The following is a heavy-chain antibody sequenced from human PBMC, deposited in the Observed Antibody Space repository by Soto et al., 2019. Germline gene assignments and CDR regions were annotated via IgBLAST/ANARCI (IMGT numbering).Heavy chain of an antibody. CDR1: GGSFSGYY. D-gene: IGHD4-17*01. J-gene: IGHJ4*02. V-gene: IGHV4-34*01. Sequence: QVQLQQWGAGLLKPSETLSLTCAVYGGSFSGYYLSCIRQPPGKGLDGIGEINHSGSTNYNPSLKSRVTISVDTSKNQFSLKLSAVTAADTAVYYCARSLRRRPWWGQGTLVTVSS. CDR3: ARSLRRRPW. CDR2: INHSGST.